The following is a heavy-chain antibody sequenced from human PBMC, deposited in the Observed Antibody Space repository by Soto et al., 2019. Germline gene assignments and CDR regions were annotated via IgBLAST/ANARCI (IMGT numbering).Heavy chain of an antibody. D-gene: IGHD6-19*01. CDR1: GVTFTYYW. J-gene: IGHJ5*02. V-gene: IGHV3-7*01. CDR2: LNQDGSEK. Sequence: PGGSVRLSCAGSGVTFTYYWMSWVRQAPGKGLEWVANLNQDGSEKNCVDSVKGRFTISRDNAENSVYLQMSSLRGEDTAMYYCARYSGWYSYNWFDPWGQGTLVTVSS. CDR3: ARYSGWYSYNWFDP.